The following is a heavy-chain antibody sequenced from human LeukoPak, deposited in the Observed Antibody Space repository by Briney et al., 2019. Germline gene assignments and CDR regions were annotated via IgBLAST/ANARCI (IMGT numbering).Heavy chain of an antibody. D-gene: IGHD3-22*01. V-gene: IGHV3-7*01. CDR3: ARLITIYFDY. Sequence: PGGSLRLSCAGSGFTFSSYWMSWVRQAPGKGLEWVANIKQDGSEKFYVDSVKGRFTISRDNAKNSLYLQMNSLRAGDTAVYYCARLITIYFDYWGQGSLVTVSS. CDR1: GFTFSSYW. J-gene: IGHJ4*02. CDR2: IKQDGSEK.